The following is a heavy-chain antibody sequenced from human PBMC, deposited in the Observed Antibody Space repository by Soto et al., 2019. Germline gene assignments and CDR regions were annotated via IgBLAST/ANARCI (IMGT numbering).Heavy chain of an antibody. CDR2: ISGSGGST. CDR3: ARDHHRYSGYDYVDY. CDR1: VFTFSNYA. J-gene: IGHJ4*02. D-gene: IGHD5-12*01. V-gene: IGHV3-23*01. Sequence: GGSLRLSCAVSVFTFSNYAMSWVRQAPGKGLEWVSSISGSGGSTYYTDSVKGRFTISRDNSKNTLYLQLNSLRADDTGVYYCARDHHRYSGYDYVDYWGQGTLVTVSS.